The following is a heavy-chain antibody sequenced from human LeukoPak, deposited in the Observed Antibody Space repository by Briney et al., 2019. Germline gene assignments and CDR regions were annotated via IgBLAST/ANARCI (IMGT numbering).Heavy chain of an antibody. V-gene: IGHV3-43D*03. CDR1: GFTFDDYA. CDR3: AKDLYPMVRGVNMALDY. Sequence: GGSLRLSCMASGFTFDDYAMHWVRQAPGKGLEWVSLISWEGGSTYYADSVKGRFTISRDNSKNSLYLQMNSLRAEDTALYYCAKDLYPMVRGVNMALDYWGQGTLVTVSS. CDR2: ISWEGGST. D-gene: IGHD3-10*01. J-gene: IGHJ4*02.